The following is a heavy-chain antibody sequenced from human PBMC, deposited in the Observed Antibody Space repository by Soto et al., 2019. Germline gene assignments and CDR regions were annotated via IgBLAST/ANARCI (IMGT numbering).Heavy chain of an antibody. J-gene: IGHJ4*02. D-gene: IGHD3-22*01. Sequence: ASVKVSCKASGGTFSSYAISWVRQAPGQGLEWMGGIIPIFGTANYAQKFQGRVTITADESTSTAYMELSSLRSEDTAVYYCAGDSSYYYDSSGYVDYWGQGTLVTVSS. CDR2: IIPIFGTA. CDR3: AGDSSYYYDSSGYVDY. CDR1: GGTFSSYA. V-gene: IGHV1-69*13.